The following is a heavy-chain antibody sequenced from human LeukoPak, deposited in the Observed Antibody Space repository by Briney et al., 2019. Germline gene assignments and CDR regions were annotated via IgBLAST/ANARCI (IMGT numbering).Heavy chain of an antibody. CDR1: GFTFSSYW. J-gene: IGHJ4*02. D-gene: IGHD5-18*01. Sequence: GGSLRLSCGATGFTFSSYWMHWVRQAPGKGRVWVSRINNDGRATSYADTEKGRFTISRDNAKTTLYLQVNSLRAEDTAVYYCVRELRGDNYGYFDYWGQGTLVTVSS. CDR2: INNDGRAT. CDR3: VRELRGDNYGYFDY. V-gene: IGHV3-74*01.